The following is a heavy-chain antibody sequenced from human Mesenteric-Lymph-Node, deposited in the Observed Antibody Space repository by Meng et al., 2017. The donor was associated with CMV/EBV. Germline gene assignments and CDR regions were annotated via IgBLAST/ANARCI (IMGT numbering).Heavy chain of an antibody. Sequence: ASVKVSCKTSGYPFTIFYVHWVRQAPGQGLEWMGWISPVRGGTLYAQRFQGRVTMTSDTSITTAYMELTSLTPDDTAVYYCARDGQNDGWPPDYWGQGTLVTVSS. CDR2: ISPVRGGT. CDR3: ARDGQNDGWPPDY. CDR1: GYPFTIFY. D-gene: IGHD5-24*01. J-gene: IGHJ4*02. V-gene: IGHV1-2*02.